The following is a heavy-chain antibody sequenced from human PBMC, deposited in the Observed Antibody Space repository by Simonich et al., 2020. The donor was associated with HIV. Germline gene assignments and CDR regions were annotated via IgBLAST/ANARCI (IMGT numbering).Heavy chain of an antibody. V-gene: IGHV5-51*03. Sequence: EVQLVQSGAAVKKPGESLKISCKGSGYNFPNYWIGGGRQMPGKGLEWKGSICPGDSDTTYSPSFQGQVSISADKSISTAYLQWSSLKASDTAMYYCVRRMAGTDAFDIWGQGKMVTVSS. CDR1: GYNFPNYW. CDR2: ICPGDSDT. J-gene: IGHJ3*02. CDR3: VRRMAGTDAFDI. D-gene: IGHD6-19*01.